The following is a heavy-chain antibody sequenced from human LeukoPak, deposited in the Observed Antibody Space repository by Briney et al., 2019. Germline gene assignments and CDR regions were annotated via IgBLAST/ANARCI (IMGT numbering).Heavy chain of an antibody. V-gene: IGHV3-11*04. CDR2: ISSSGSTI. Sequence: GGSLRLSCAACGFTFSDYYMRWIRQAPGKGLEGGSYISSSGSTIYYADSVKGRFTIDRDNAKNSLYLKKKSVRDRDTGLYYCAKDAEGFPLISYSFDYWGQGTLVTVSS. CDR3: AKDAEGFPLISYSFDY. D-gene: IGHD2-8*01. CDR1: GFTFSDYY. J-gene: IGHJ4*02.